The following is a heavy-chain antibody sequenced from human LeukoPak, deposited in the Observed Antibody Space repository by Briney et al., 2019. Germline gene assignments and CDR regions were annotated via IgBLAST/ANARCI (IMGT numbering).Heavy chain of an antibody. CDR1: GFTFGDYA. Sequence: GGSLRLSCTASGFTFGDYAMSWFRQAPGKGLEWVGFIRSKAYGGTTEYAASVKGRFTISRDNAKNSLYLQMNSLRAEDTGVYYCAKDSYSKGDYWGQGVLVTVSS. D-gene: IGHD5-18*01. CDR3: AKDSYSKGDY. CDR2: IRSKAYGGTT. V-gene: IGHV3-49*03. J-gene: IGHJ4*02.